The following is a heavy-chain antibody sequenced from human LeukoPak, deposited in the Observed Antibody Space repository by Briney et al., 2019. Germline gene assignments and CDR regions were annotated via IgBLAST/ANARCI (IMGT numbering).Heavy chain of an antibody. D-gene: IGHD3-22*01. CDR2: ISSNGGST. V-gene: IGHV3-64*04. CDR3: AKIRHYDSND. J-gene: IGHJ4*02. CDR1: GFIFSTYA. Sequence: GGSLRLSCSASGFIFSTYAMHWVRQAPGKGLEYVSAISSNGGSTYYADSVKGRFTISRDNSKNTLHLQMNSLRAEDAAVYYCAKIRHYDSNDWGQGTLVTVSS.